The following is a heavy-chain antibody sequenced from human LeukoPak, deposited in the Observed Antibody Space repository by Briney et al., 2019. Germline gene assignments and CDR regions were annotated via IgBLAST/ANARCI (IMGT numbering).Heavy chain of an antibody. D-gene: IGHD3-22*01. J-gene: IGHJ4*02. V-gene: IGHV3-7*01. CDR2: IKQDGGEN. CDR3: ARGDYYDRGIDY. Sequence: GGSLRLSCAASGFTFSDYYMGWVRQGPGKGLEWVASIKQDGGENYYVDSVKGRFTISRDNAKNSLYLQMNSLRAEDTAVYYCARGDYYDRGIDYWGQGTLVTVSS. CDR1: GFTFSDYY.